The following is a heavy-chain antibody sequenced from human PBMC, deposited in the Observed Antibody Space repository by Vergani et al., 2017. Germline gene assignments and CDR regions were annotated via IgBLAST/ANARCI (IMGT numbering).Heavy chain of an antibody. CDR3: AREGPPRDWFDP. CDR2: IYTSGST. Sequence: QVQLQESGPGLVKPSQTLSLTCTVSGGSISSGSYYWSWIRQPAGKGLEWIGRIYTSGSTNYNPSLKSRVTISVDTSKNQFSLKLSSVTAADTAVYYCAREGPPRDWFDPWGQGTLVTVSS. J-gene: IGHJ5*02. V-gene: IGHV4-61*02. CDR1: GGSISSGSYY.